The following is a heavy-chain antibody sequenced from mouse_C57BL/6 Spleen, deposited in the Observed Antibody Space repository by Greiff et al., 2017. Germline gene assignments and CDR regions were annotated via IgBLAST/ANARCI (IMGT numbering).Heavy chain of an antibody. CDR2: IDPSDSYT. Sequence: QVQLQQPGAELVKPGASVKLSCKASGYTFTSYWMPWVKQRPGQGLEWIGEIDPSDSYTNYNQQFKGKATLTVDTSSSTAYMQLSILTSEDSAVYYCAPYYYDSRGYFDYWGQGPTLTVSS. J-gene: IGHJ2*01. CDR3: APYYYDSRGYFDY. V-gene: IGHV1-50*01. CDR1: GYTFTSYW. D-gene: IGHD1-1*01.